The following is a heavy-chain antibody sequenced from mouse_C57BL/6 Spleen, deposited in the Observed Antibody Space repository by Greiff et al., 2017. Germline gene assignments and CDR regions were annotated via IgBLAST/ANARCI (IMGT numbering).Heavy chain of an antibody. CDR3: ARGGDRYAMDY. V-gene: IGHV5-17*01. CDR2: ISSGSSTI. Sequence: EVHLVESGGGLVKPGGSLKLSCAASGFTFSDYGMHWVRQAPEKGLEWVAYISSGSSTIYYADTVKGRFTISRDNAKNTLFLQMTSLRSEDTAMYYCARGGDRYAMDYWGQGTSVTVSS. J-gene: IGHJ4*01. CDR1: GFTFSDYG.